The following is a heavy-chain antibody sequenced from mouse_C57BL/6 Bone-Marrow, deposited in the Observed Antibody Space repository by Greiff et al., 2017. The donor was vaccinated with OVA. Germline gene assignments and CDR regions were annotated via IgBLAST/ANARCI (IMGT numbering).Heavy chain of an antibody. CDR3: ARMRDYDEAMDY. D-gene: IGHD2-4*01. Sequence: QVQLQQSGAELVRPGASVKLSCKASGYTFTDYYINWVKQRPGQGLEWIARIYPGSGNTYYNEKFKGKATLTAEKSSSTAYMQLSSLTSEDSAVYFCARMRDYDEAMDYWGQGTSVTVSS. J-gene: IGHJ4*01. V-gene: IGHV1-76*01. CDR1: GYTFTDYY. CDR2: IYPGSGNT.